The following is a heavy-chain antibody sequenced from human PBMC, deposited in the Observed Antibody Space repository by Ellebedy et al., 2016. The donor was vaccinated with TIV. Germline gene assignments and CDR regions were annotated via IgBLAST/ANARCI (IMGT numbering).Heavy chain of an antibody. Sequence: GESLKISCAASGFTLNTYAMSWVRQAPGKGLEWVSSISGTGGSTWYADSVQGRFTISRDNAKNTLYLQMNSLRIEDTSLYYCVRGSPRRAIVLRGALSSWGQGTPVTVSS. D-gene: IGHD1-26*01. CDR2: ISGTGGST. CDR3: VRGSPRRAIVLRGALSS. J-gene: IGHJ5*02. CDR1: GFTLNTYA. V-gene: IGHV3-23*01.